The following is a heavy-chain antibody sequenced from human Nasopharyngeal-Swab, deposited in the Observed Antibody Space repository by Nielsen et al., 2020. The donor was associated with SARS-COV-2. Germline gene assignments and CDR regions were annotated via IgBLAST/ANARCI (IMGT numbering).Heavy chain of an antibody. J-gene: IGHJ4*02. D-gene: IGHD2/OR15-2a*01. V-gene: IGHV3-7*01. CDR2: IGQDGGGK. Sequence: GGSLRLSCAASGFTYWMNWVRQAPGKGLEWVGNIGQDGGGKKYVDSVKGRFTISRDNANNLLYLQMNSLRAEDTAVYYCVRDRGYYTFTDWGQRTLVTVSS. CDR3: VRDRGYYTFTD. CDR1: GFTYW.